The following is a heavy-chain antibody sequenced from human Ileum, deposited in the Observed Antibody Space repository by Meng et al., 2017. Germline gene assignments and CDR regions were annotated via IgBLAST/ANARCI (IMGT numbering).Heavy chain of an antibody. J-gene: IGHJ3*02. CDR3: AREAGNLRAFDI. D-gene: IGHD6-13*01. V-gene: IGHV3-48*03. CDR2: ISNGGGRTI. CDR1: GFIFSSFE. Sequence: GGSLRLSCEVSGFIFSSFEMNWVRQAPGKGLAWVSYISNGGGRTIYYADSVKGRFTISRDNAKNSLYLQMSSLRAEDTAIYYCAREAGNLRAFDIWGQGTMVTVSS.